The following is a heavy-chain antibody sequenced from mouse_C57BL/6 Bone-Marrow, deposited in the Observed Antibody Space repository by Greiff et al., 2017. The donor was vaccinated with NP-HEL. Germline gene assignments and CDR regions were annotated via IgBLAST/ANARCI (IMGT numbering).Heavy chain of an antibody. CDR1: GYAFSSSG. J-gene: IGHJ3*01. CDR2: IYPGDGDT. CDR3: ARRAYYSNPFAY. D-gene: IGHD2-5*01. V-gene: IGHV1-82*01. Sequence: VQLVESGPELVKPGASVKIPCKASGYAFSSSGMNWVKQRPGKGLEWIGRIYPGDGDTNYNGKFKGKATLTADKSSSTAYMQLSSLTSEDSAVYFCARRAYYSNPFAYWGQGTLVTVSA.